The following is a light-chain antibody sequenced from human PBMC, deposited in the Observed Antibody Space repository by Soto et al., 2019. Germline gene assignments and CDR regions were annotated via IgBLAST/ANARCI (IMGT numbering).Light chain of an antibody. Sequence: EIVMTQTPATLSVSPGERATLSCRASENVRNDLAWYQQKPGQAPRLLIYGASTRATGISARFSGSGSGTESTLTISTLQSEDFAVYYCQQYNDRPLFTFGPGTKVDVK. CDR1: ENVRND. CDR2: GAS. CDR3: QQYNDRPLFT. V-gene: IGKV3-15*01. J-gene: IGKJ3*01.